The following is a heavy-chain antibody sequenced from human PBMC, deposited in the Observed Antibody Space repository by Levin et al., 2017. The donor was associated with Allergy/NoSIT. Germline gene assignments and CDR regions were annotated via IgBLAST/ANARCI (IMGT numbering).Heavy chain of an antibody. CDR3: ARDDGLY. CDR2: IFSGGST. V-gene: IGHV3-53*01. CDR1: GLNVSSSY. Sequence: LSLTCAASGLNVSSSYLSWVRQAPGKGLDWVSIIFSGGSTYYADSVKGRFTISRDNSKNTLYLQMNSLRVEDTAVYYCARDDGLYWGQGTLVTVSS. J-gene: IGHJ4*02. D-gene: IGHD3/OR15-3a*01.